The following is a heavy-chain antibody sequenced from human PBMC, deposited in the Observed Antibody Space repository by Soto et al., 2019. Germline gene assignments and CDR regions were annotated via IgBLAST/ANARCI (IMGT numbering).Heavy chain of an antibody. J-gene: IGHJ4*02. CDR3: ARGPSGWFGYDY. V-gene: IGHV3-74*01. D-gene: IGHD6-19*01. CDR2: INSGASTT. Sequence: GGSLRLSCAASGFTFSSSWMHWVRQAAGKGLVWVSRINSGASTTNYADSVKGRFTISRDNAKNTLYLQMDSLTAEDTAVYYCARGPSGWFGYDYWGQGTLVTVSS. CDR1: GFTFSSSW.